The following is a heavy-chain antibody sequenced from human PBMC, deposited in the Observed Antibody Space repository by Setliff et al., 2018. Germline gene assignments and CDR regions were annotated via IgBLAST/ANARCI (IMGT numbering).Heavy chain of an antibody. J-gene: IGHJ3*01. CDR2: IYPGDSDT. D-gene: IGHD2-15*01. CDR1: GYIFTNYW. V-gene: IGHV5-51*01. CDR3: TRHEDRNKCTSGSCYRENDAFDV. Sequence: PGESLKISCKASGYIFTNYWIGWVRQMPGKGLEWMGVIYPGDSDTRYSPSFQGQVTISADKSINTAYLQWSSLKASDTATYYCTRHEDRNKCTSGSCYRENDAFDVWGQGAMVTVSS.